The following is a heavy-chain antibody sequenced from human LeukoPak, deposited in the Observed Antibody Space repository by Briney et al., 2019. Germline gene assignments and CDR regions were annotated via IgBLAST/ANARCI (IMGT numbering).Heavy chain of an antibody. J-gene: IGHJ5*02. CDR1: GGTFSSYA. Sequence: ASVKVSCKASGGTFSSYAISWVRQAPGQGLEWMGRIIPILGIANYAQKFQGRVTITADKSTSTAYMELSSLRSEDTAVYYCARAPLTDNWFDPWGQGTLVTVSP. CDR2: IIPILGIA. CDR3: ARAPLTDNWFDP. V-gene: IGHV1-69*04. D-gene: IGHD7-27*01.